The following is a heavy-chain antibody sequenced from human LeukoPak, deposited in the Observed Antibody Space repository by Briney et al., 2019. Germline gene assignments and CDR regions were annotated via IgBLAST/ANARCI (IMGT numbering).Heavy chain of an antibody. Sequence: SETLSLTRAVSGAFFSGYYWTWIRQSPGRGLEWIGEVTPGRSSNYNPSLKSRVTISVDTSKNQFSLNLRSVTAADTAVYYCALFAFWNSHHSFENWGQGTLVTVSS. CDR1: GAFFSGYY. CDR3: ALFAFWNSHHSFEN. CDR2: VTPGRSS. V-gene: IGHV4-34*01. D-gene: IGHD3-3*01. J-gene: IGHJ4*02.